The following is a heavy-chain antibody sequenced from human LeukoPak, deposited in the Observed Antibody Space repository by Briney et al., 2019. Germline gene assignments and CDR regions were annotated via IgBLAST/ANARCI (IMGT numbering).Heavy chain of an antibody. J-gene: IGHJ4*02. CDR1: GFTFSGSA. CDR2: IRSKANSYAT. D-gene: IGHD3-10*01. CDR3: TSVFEAYHYGSGSYYYY. Sequence: GGSLKLSCAASGFTFSGSAMHWVRQASGKGLEWVGRIRSKANSYATAYAASVKGRFTISRDDSKNTAYLQMNSLKTEDTAVYYCTSVFEAYHYGSGSYYYYWGQGTLVTVSS. V-gene: IGHV3-73*01.